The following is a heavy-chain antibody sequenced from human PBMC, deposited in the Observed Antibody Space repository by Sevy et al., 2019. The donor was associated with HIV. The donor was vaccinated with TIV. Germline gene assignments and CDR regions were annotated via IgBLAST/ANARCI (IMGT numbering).Heavy chain of an antibody. CDR2: INHSGST. J-gene: IGHJ5*02. CDR3: ARALRDIVVVVAATHTKNWFDP. Sequence: SETLSLTCAVYGGSFSGYYWSWIRQPPGKGLEWIGEINHSGSTNYNPSLKSRVTISVDTYKNQFSLKRSSVTAADTAVYYCARALRDIVVVVAATHTKNWFDPWGQGTLVTVSS. D-gene: IGHD2-15*01. CDR1: GGSFSGYY. V-gene: IGHV4-34*01.